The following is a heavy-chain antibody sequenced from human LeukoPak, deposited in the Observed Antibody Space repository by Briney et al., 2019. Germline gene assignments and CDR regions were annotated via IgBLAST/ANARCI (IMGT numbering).Heavy chain of an antibody. J-gene: IGHJ6*03. CDR2: INHSGST. V-gene: IGHV4-34*01. CDR1: GGSFSGYY. Sequence: SETLSLTCAVYGGSFSGYYWSWIRQPPGKGLEWIGEINHSGSTNYNPSLKSRVTISVDTSKNQFSLKLSSVTAADTAVYYCARGRRYDFWSGYYHYYYYMDVWGKGPTVTVSS. D-gene: IGHD3-3*01. CDR3: ARGRRYDFWSGYYHYYYYMDV.